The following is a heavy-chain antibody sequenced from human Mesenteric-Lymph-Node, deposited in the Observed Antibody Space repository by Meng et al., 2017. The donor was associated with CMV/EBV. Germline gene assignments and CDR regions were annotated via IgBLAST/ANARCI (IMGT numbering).Heavy chain of an antibody. J-gene: IGHJ6*02. CDR1: GFTFDDYG. Sequence: GESLKISCAASGFTFDDYGMSWVRQAPGKGLEWVSGINWNGGSTGYADSVKGRFTISRDNAKNSLYLQMNSLRAEDTALYYCARGGGYIPYYYYGMDVWGQGTTVTVSS. CDR3: ARGGGYIPYYYYGMDV. V-gene: IGHV3-20*04. D-gene: IGHD5-24*01. CDR2: INWNGGST.